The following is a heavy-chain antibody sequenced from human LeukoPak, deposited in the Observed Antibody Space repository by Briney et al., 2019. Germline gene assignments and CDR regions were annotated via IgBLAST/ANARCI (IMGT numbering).Heavy chain of an antibody. CDR3: ARASMGGRDYHLDS. CDR2: IKQDGTDK. Sequence: GGSLRLSCAASGFTFSSYWMTWVRQAPGKGLEWGANIKQDGTDKYYVDSVKGRFTISRDNAKNSLFLQLGSLRADDTAVYYCARASMGGRDYHLDSWGQGTLVTVSS. D-gene: IGHD4/OR15-4a*01. V-gene: IGHV3-7*01. J-gene: IGHJ4*02. CDR1: GFTFSSYW.